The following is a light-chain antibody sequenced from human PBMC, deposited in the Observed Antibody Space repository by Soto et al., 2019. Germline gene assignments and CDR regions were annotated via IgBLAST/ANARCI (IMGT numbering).Light chain of an antibody. CDR3: ASYAGSNNWGV. J-gene: IGLJ3*02. CDR1: GNDGGGYNY. Sequence: QSALTQPPSASGSPGQSVTISCTGTGNDGGGYNYVSWYQQYPGKAPKLIIYEVYKRPSGVPDRFSGSKSGNTASLTVSGLQAEDEADYYCASYAGSNNWGVFGGGTKLTVL. CDR2: EVY. V-gene: IGLV2-8*01.